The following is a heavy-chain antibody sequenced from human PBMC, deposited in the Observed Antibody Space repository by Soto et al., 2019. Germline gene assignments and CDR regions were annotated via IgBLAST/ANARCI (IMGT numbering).Heavy chain of an antibody. J-gene: IGHJ6*02. CDR2: ISWDGGST. V-gene: IGHV3-43D*04. CDR1: GFTFDDYA. CDR3: AKGFGGYDSNYYYGMDV. Sequence: VGSLRLSCAASGFTFDDYAMHWVRQAPGKGLEWVSLISWDGGSTYYADSVKGRFTISRDNSKNSLYLQMNSLRAEDTALYYCAKGFGGYDSNYYYGMDVWGQGTTVTVSS. D-gene: IGHD5-12*01.